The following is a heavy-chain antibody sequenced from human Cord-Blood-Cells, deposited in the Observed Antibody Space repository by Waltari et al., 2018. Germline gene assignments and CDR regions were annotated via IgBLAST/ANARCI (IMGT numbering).Heavy chain of an antibody. Sequence: EVQLVQSGAEVKKPGESLTISCKGFGYRCTTYWIGWVRHRPGKGLEWMGIIYPGDADTRYSPSFQGQVTISADKSISTAYLQWSSLKASDTAMYYCARLRVYYDSSGFDYWGQGTLVTVSS. V-gene: IGHV5-51*01. CDR1: GYRCTTYW. CDR2: IYPGDADT. D-gene: IGHD3-22*01. J-gene: IGHJ4*02. CDR3: ARLRVYYDSSGFDY.